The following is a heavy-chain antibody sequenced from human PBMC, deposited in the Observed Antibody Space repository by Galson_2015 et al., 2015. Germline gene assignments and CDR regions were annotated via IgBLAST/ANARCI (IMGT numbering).Heavy chain of an antibody. CDR3: ARDTHCSGGSCYSGDY. Sequence: QSGAEVKKPGESLKISCKGSGYSFTSYWIGWVRQMPGKGLEWMGIIYPGDSDTRYSPSFQGQVTISADKSISTAYLQWSSLKASDTAMYYCARDTHCSGGSCYSGDYWGQGTLVTVSS. V-gene: IGHV5-51*01. CDR2: IYPGDSDT. J-gene: IGHJ4*02. CDR1: GYSFTSYW. D-gene: IGHD2-15*01.